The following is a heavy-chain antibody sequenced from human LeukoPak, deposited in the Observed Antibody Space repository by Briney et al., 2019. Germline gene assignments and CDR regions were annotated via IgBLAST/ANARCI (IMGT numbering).Heavy chain of an antibody. V-gene: IGHV1-2*02. J-gene: IGHJ4*02. D-gene: IGHD3-10*01. CDR2: INPNSGGT. Sequence: ASLKVSCKTSGYTFNGYYMHWVRQAPGQVLERIEWINPNSGGTNYAQKFQGRVTMTRDTSISTAYMELSRLRSDDTAVYYCARVGRGVIITYDYWGQGTLVTVSS. CDR3: ARVGRGVIITYDY. CDR1: GYTFNGYY.